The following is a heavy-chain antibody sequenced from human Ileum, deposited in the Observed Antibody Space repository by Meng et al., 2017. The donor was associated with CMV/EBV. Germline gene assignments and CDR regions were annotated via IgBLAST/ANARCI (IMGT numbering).Heavy chain of an antibody. CDR2: IAYEAIDY. D-gene: IGHD3-16*01. V-gene: IGHV3-30*04. CDR3: ASAKVTYYIERDNHMIIPHYYYGLDV. Sequence: GESLKISWAASGFTLRNEAMHWVRQATGKGLEWVAVIAYEAIDYYYADSVKGRFTISRDDSRNTLYLQMNSVRGDDTAVYYCASAKVTYYIERDNHMIIPHYYYGLDVWGQGTTVTVSS. J-gene: IGHJ6*02. CDR1: GFTLRNEA.